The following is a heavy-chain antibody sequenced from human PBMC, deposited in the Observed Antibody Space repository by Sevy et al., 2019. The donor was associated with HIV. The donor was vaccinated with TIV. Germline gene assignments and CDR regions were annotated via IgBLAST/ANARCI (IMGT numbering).Heavy chain of an antibody. J-gene: IGHJ6*02. Sequence: GGSLRLSCTASGFTFGDYAMSWVRQAPGKGLEWVGFIRSKAYGGTTEYAASVKGRFTISRDDSKSIAYLQMNSLKTEDTAVYYCTRAYEGSSWYYRYYYYGMDVWGQGTTVTVSS. V-gene: IGHV3-49*04. CDR2: IRSKAYGGTT. D-gene: IGHD6-13*01. CDR3: TRAYEGSSWYYRYYYYGMDV. CDR1: GFTFGDYA.